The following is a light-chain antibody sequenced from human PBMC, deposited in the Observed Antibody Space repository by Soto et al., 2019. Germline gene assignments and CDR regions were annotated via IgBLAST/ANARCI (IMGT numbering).Light chain of an antibody. Sequence: DIRMTQSPSSLSASIEDRVTITCRASQDISNYLNWYQQKPGKAPKLLIYDASTLHPGVPSRFSGSGSGTEFTLTISSLQPEDFATYDCQELDSHPPTFGGGTKVEIK. CDR3: QELDSHPPT. V-gene: IGKV1-33*01. CDR2: DAS. J-gene: IGKJ4*01. CDR1: QDISNY.